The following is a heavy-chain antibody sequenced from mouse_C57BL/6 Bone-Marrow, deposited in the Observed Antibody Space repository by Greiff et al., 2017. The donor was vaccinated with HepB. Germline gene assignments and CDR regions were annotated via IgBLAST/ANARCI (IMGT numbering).Heavy chain of an antibody. V-gene: IGHV5-6*02. CDR2: ISSGGSYT. D-gene: IGHD2-1*01. J-gene: IGHJ3*01. Sequence: DVMLVESGGDLVKPGGSLKLSCAASGFTFSSYGMSWVRQTPDKRLEWVATISSGGSYTYYPDSVKGRFTISRDNAKNTLYLQMSSLKSEDTAMYYCARGEGNYPFAYWGQGTLVTVSA. CDR3: ARGEGNYPFAY. CDR1: GFTFSSYG.